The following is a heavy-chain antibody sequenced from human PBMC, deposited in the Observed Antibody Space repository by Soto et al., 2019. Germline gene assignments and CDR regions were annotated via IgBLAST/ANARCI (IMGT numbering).Heavy chain of an antibody. CDR3: ARLRGYSYGYADY. D-gene: IGHD5-18*01. CDR1: GGSISSYY. Sequence: QVQLQESGPGLVKPSETLSLTCTVSGGSISSYYWSWIRQPPGKGLEWIGYIYYSGSTNYNPSLKSRVPLSVDTSKNQFSLKLSSVTAADTAVYYCARLRGYSYGYADYWGQGTLVTVSS. CDR2: IYYSGST. J-gene: IGHJ4*02. V-gene: IGHV4-59*08.